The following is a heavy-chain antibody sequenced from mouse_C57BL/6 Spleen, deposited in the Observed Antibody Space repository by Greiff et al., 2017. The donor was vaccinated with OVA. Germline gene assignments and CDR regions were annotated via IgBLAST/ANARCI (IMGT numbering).Heavy chain of an antibody. Sequence: QVQLKESGPELVKPGASVKISCKASGYAFSSSWMNWVKQRPGKGLEWIGRIYPGDGDTNYNGKFKGKATLTADKSSSTAYMQLSSLTSEDSAVYFCARLTTIVEGYFDVWGTGTTVTVSS. CDR1: GYAFSSSW. V-gene: IGHV1-82*01. D-gene: IGHD1-1*01. CDR2: IYPGDGDT. CDR3: ARLTTIVEGYFDV. J-gene: IGHJ1*03.